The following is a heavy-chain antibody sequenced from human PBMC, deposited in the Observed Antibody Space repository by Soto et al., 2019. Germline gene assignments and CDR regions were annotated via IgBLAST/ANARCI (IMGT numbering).Heavy chain of an antibody. J-gene: IGHJ3*02. CDR1: GASISSADYF. D-gene: IGHD4-17*01. CDR2: IYYSGNI. V-gene: IGHV4-30-4*01. CDR3: ARLTTVVTYDAFDI. Sequence: SETLSLTCTVSGASISSADYFWSWIRQPPGQGLEWIGYIYYSGNIFYNPSLKSRVTISVDTSKNQFSLKLTSVTAADTAVYNCARLTTVVTYDAFDIWGQGTMVTVSS.